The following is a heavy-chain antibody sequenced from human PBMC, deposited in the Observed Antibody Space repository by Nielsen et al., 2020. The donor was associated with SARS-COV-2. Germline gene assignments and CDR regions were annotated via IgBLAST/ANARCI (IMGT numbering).Heavy chain of an antibody. V-gene: IGHV4-59*01. CDR1: GGSISNFY. J-gene: IGHJ6*03. CDR3: ARGTKSYYDFWTGSYYYYYYMDV. CDR2: IYYNGST. Sequence: SETLSLTCVVSGGSISNFYWNWIRQPPGKGLEWIGFIYYNGSTNYNPSLKSRATISVDTSKKHLFLKLTSVTTADTAMYYCARGTKSYYDFWTGSYYYYYYMDVWGKGTTVTVSS. D-gene: IGHD3-3*01.